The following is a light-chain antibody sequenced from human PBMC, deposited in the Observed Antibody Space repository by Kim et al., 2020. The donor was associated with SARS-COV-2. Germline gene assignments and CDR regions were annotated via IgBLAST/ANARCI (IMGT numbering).Light chain of an antibody. Sequence: SVARGQTARITCERNNIGSKNVHWYQQKPGQAPVLVIYRDSNRPSGIPERFSGSNSGNTATLTISRAQAGDEADYYCQVWDSSTYVFGTGTKVTVL. V-gene: IGLV3-9*01. CDR1: NIGSKN. CDR3: QVWDSSTYV. CDR2: RDS. J-gene: IGLJ1*01.